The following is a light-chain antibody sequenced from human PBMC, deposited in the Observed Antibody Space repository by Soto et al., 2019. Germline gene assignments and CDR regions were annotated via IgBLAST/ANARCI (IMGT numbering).Light chain of an antibody. CDR3: CSLTTSHTYV. V-gene: IGLV2-14*02. J-gene: IGLJ1*01. CDR2: EVT. Sequence: QSVLTQPASVSGSPGQSITISCTGTSSDVGSYDLVSWYQHHPGTAPKLILYEVTKRPSGVSNRFSGSKSGNTASLTISGLQADDEADYYCCSLTTSHTYVFGSGTKVTVL. CDR1: SSDVGSYDL.